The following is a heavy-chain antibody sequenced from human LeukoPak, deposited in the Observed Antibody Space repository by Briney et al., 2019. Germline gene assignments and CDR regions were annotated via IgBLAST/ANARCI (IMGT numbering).Heavy chain of an antibody. CDR1: GFTSRSYA. CDR3: AKGRGLFPSSNDY. CDR2: LTGSGANT. D-gene: IGHD3-10*01. J-gene: IGHJ4*02. V-gene: IGHV3-23*01. Sequence: GGSLRLSCAASGFTSRSYAMTWVRQAPGKGLEWVSPLTGSGANTYYADSVKGRFTISRDNSKSTLYLQMNSLRAEDTAVYYCAKGRGLFPSSNDYWGQGTLVTVSS.